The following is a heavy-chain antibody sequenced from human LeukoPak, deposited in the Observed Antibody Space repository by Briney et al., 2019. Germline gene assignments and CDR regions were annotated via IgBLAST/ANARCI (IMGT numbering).Heavy chain of an antibody. CDR1: GFTFSSYA. V-gene: IGHV3-64*01. J-gene: IGHJ5*02. CDR3: AVERGYSGYT. CDR2: ISSNGGST. D-gene: IGHD5-12*01. Sequence: GGSLRLSCAASGFTFSSYALHWVRQAPGKGLEYVSAISSNGGSTYYANSVKGRFTVSRDNSKNTLYLQMGSLRAEDVAVYYCAVERGYSGYTWGQGTLVTVSS.